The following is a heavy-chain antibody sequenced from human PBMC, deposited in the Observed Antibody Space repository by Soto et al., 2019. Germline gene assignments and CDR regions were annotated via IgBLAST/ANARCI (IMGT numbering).Heavy chain of an antibody. D-gene: IGHD7-27*01. Sequence: LETLSLTCTVSGDSSSSYYWNWIRQPPGKGLEWIGFIYYGGSTNYNPSLKSRVTISVDTPKNQFSLKLSSVTAADTAVYYCAKNWNWGSLVHWGQGTLVTVSS. CDR3: AKNWNWGSLVH. V-gene: IGHV4-59*08. CDR2: IYYGGST. J-gene: IGHJ4*02. CDR1: GDSSSSYY.